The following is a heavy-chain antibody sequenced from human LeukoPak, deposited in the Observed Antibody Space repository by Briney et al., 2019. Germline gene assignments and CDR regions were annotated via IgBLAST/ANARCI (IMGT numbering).Heavy chain of an antibody. V-gene: IGHV4-59*12. D-gene: IGHD5-18*01. Sequence: SETLSLTCTVSGGLISSFYWSWIRQPPGKGLEWIGYIYYSGGTNYNPSLRSRVTMSVDTSKNQFSLSLSSVTVADTAVYYCARDKQPGDYWGQGTLVTVSS. J-gene: IGHJ4*02. CDR2: IYYSGGT. CDR1: GGLISSFY. CDR3: ARDKQPGDY.